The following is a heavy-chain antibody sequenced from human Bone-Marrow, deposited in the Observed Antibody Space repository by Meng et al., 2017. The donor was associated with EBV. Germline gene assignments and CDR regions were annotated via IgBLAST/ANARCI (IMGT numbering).Heavy chain of an antibody. CDR2: IPSDGSHNK. CDR3: AKDLSGRFDP. Sequence: QEHLLESGGGVVELGRSLRLSCADSGFTFSNYGFHWVRQAPGKGPEWVAIIPSDGSHNKYYADSVKGRFTIPRDNSKNTLYLQMNSLRTEDTAVYYCAKDLSGRFDPWGQGTLVTVSS. D-gene: IGHD1-14*01. J-gene: IGHJ5*02. V-gene: IGHV3-30*18. CDR1: GFTFSNYG.